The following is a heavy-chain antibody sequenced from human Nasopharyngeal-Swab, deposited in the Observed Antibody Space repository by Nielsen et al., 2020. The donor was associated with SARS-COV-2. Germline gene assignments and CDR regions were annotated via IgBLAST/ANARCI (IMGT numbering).Heavy chain of an antibody. J-gene: IGHJ6*02. CDR2: INIDGSST. Sequence: GSLRLSCAASGFTFSTYWMHWVRQAPGKGLVWVSRINIDGSSTRHADSVKGRFTISRDNGKNTLYLQMNSLRAEDTAIYYCARGFYYGMDVWGQGTTVTVSS. CDR3: ARGFYYGMDV. CDR1: GFTFSTYW. V-gene: IGHV3-74*01.